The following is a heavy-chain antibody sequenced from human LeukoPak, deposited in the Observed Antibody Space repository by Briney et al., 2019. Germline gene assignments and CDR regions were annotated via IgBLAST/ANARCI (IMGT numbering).Heavy chain of an antibody. V-gene: IGHV3-74*01. J-gene: IGHJ4*02. CDR1: GFTFRSYW. D-gene: IGHD2-21*02. Sequence: GESLRLSCAASGFTFRSYWMYWVRQAPGKGLVWVSRTNSDGSSTSYADSVKGRFTISRDNAKNTVYLQMNSLRAEDTAVYYCARGHYYFDYWGQGTLVTVSS. CDR3: ARGHYYFDY. CDR2: TNSDGSST.